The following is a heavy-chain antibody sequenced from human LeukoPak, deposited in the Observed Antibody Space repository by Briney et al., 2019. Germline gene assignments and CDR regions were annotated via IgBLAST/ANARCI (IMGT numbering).Heavy chain of an antibody. J-gene: IGHJ4*02. V-gene: IGHV4-59*01. D-gene: IGHD4-17*01. CDR2: IYYRGST. CDR3: ARGGDYGDLRYFDY. CDR1: GVSINNYY. Sequence: PSETLSLTCTVSGVSINNYYWSWIRQPPGKGLEWIGYIYYRGSTNYNPSLKSRVTFSVDTSKNQFSLKLSSVTAADTAVYYCARGGDYGDLRYFDYWGQRTLVAVSA.